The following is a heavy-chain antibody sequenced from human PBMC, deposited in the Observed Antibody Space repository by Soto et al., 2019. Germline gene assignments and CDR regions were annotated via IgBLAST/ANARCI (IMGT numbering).Heavy chain of an antibody. J-gene: IGHJ6*02. CDR2: ISYDGSNK. Sequence: PGGSLRLSCAASGFTFSSYGMHWVRQAPGKGLEWVAVISYDGSNKYYADSVKGRFTISRDNSKNTLYLQMNSLRAEDTAVYYCAKCDGYSSSWFYLYYYYGMDVWGQGTTVTVPS. CDR1: GFTFSSYG. V-gene: IGHV3-30*18. D-gene: IGHD6-13*01. CDR3: AKCDGYSSSWFYLYYYYGMDV.